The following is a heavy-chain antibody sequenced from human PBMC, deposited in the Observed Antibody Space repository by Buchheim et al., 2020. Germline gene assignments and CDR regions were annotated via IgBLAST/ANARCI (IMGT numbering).Heavy chain of an antibody. CDR2: IYHSGST. CDR3: ARDIDY. CDR1: GGSISSYY. V-gene: IGHV4-59*01. J-gene: IGHJ4*01. Sequence: QVQLQESGPGLVKPWETLSLTCTVSGGSISSYYWSWIRQPPGKGLEWIGYIYHSGSTNYIPSLKSRVTISIDTSKNQFSLKLSSVTAADTAVYYCARDIDYWGQGTL.